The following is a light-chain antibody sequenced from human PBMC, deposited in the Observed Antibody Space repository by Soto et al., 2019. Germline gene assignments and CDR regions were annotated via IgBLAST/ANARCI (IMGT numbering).Light chain of an antibody. CDR3: QQHSSWPPYT. CDR1: QSVSSY. V-gene: IGKV3-11*01. CDR2: DAS. Sequence: EIVLTQSPATLSLSPGERATLSCRASQSVSSYLAWYQQKPGQAPRLLIYDASNRATGIPARFSGSGSGTDFTLTISSLEPEDFAVYYCQQHSSWPPYTFGQGTKLEIK. J-gene: IGKJ2*01.